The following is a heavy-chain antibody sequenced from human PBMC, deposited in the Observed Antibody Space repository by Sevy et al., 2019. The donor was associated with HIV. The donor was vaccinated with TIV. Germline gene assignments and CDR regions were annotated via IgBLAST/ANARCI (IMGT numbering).Heavy chain of an antibody. V-gene: IGHV3-23*01. D-gene: IGHD3-10*01. CDR3: ANPLFGLGSGNPYYHYGMDV. Sequence: GGSLRLSCAASGFTFSSYAMSWVRQAPGKGLEWVSTISSSGGSTYYADSVKGRFTISRDKSKNTLYLQMNSLRAEDTAVYCCANPLFGLGSGNPYYHYGMDVWGQGTTVTVSS. J-gene: IGHJ6*02. CDR2: ISSSGGST. CDR1: GFTFSSYA.